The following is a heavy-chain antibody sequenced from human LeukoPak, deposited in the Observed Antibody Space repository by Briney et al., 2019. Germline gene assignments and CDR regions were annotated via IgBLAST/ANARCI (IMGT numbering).Heavy chain of an antibody. J-gene: IGHJ4*02. CDR2: INPSGGST. V-gene: IGHV1-46*01. D-gene: IGHD6-19*01. CDR3: ASLGTRGGWFLDY. CDR1: GYTFTSYY. Sequence: ASVKVSCEASGYTFTSYYMHWVRQAPGQGLEWMGIINPSGGSTSYAQKFQGRVTMTRDTSTSTVYMELSSLRSEDTAVYYCASLGTRGGWFLDYWGQRTLVTVSS.